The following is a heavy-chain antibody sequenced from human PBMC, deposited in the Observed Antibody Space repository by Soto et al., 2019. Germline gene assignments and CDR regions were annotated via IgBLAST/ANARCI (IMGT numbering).Heavy chain of an antibody. CDR2: IYPGDSDT. V-gene: IGHV5-51*01. Sequence: PGESLKISCKGSGYSFTSYWIGWVRQMPGKGLEWMGIIYPGDSDTRYSPSFQGQVTISADKSISTAYVQWSSLKASDTAMYYCARPREAGKNYHGVDVWGQGTTVTVSS. CDR3: ARPREAGKNYHGVDV. J-gene: IGHJ6*02. CDR1: GYSFTSYW. D-gene: IGHD6-19*01.